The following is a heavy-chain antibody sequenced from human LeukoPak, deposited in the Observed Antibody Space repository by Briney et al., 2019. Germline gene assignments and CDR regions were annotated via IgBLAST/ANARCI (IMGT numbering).Heavy chain of an antibody. D-gene: IGHD6-13*01. CDR3: AKDRVSSSSWGFYYYYYGMDV. Sequence: GGSLRLSCAASGFTFSSYGMHWVRQAPGKGLEWVAVISYDGSNKYYADSVKGRFTISRDNSKNTLYLQMNSLRAEDTAVYYCAKDRVSSSSWGFYYYYYGMDVWGQGTTVTVSS. CDR2: ISYDGSNK. J-gene: IGHJ6*02. V-gene: IGHV3-30*18. CDR1: GFTFSSYG.